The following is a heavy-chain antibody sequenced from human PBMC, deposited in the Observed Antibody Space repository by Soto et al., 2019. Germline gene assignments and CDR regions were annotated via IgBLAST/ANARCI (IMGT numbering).Heavy chain of an antibody. CDR2: ISWDGGST. V-gene: IGHV3-43*01. Sequence: GGSLRLSCAVSGFTFDDYTMHWVRQAPGKGLEWLSLISWDGGSTYYADSVKGRFTISRDNSKDSLFLQMNSLRAEDTALYYCAKDIAGSGWYSLDYWGQGTLVTVSS. CDR1: GFTFDDYT. CDR3: AKDIAGSGWYSLDY. D-gene: IGHD6-19*01. J-gene: IGHJ4*02.